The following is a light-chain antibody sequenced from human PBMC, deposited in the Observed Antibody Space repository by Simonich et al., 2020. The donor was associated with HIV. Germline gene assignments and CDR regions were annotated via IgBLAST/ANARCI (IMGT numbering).Light chain of an antibody. J-gene: IGKJ3*01. V-gene: IGKV4-1*01. CDR1: QSVLYSSNNKNY. Sequence: DIVMTQSPDSLGVSLGERATINCKSSQSVLYSSNNKNYLAWYQQKPGQPPKLLIYWASTRESGVPDRFSGSGSGTDFTLTISSLQAEDVALYYCQQYYTTPFTFGPGTKVDIK. CDR3: QQYYTTPFT. CDR2: WAS.